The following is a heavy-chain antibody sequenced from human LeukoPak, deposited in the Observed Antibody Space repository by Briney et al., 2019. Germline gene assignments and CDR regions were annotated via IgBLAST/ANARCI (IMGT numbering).Heavy chain of an antibody. V-gene: IGHV4-59*01. CDR2: ISYSGNT. CDR1: GGSISNYF. J-gene: IGHJ4*02. D-gene: IGHD6-19*01. Sequence: PSETLSLTCTVSGGSISNYFWTWIRQPPGKRLEWIGYISYSGNTDYNSSLKSRVTMSVDTSKNQFSLKLRSVTAADTAVYYCARAYSSGWYYFDYWGQGTLVTVSS. CDR3: ARAYSSGWYYFDY.